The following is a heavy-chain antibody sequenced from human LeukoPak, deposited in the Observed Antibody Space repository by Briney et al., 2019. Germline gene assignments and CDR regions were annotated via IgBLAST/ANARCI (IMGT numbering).Heavy chain of an antibody. CDR3: AGAVGYSGYDLVGTTVTYFDY. Sequence: ASVKVSCKASGGTFSSYAISWVRQAPGQGLEWMGRIIPILGIANYAQKFQGRVTITADKSTSTAYMELSSLRSEDTAVYYCAGAVGYSGYDLVGTTVTYFDYWGQGTLVTASS. D-gene: IGHD5-12*01. CDR1: GGTFSSYA. J-gene: IGHJ4*02. CDR2: IIPILGIA. V-gene: IGHV1-69*04.